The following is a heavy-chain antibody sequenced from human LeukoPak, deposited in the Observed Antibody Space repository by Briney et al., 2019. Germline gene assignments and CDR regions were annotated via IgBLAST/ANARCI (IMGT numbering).Heavy chain of an antibody. CDR3: ARDKAVTTMGGWFDP. V-gene: IGHV3-30-3*01. J-gene: IGHJ5*02. CDR1: GFTFSSYA. CDR2: ISFDGSNK. D-gene: IGHD4-17*01. Sequence: GGSLRLSCAASGFTFSSYAMHWVRQAPGKGLEWVAVISFDGSNKYYADSVKGRFTISRDNSKNTLYLQMNSLRAEDTAVYYCARDKAVTTMGGWFDPWGQGTLATVSS.